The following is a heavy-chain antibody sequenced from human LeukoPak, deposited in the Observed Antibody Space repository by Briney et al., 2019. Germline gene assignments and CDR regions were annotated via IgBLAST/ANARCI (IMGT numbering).Heavy chain of an antibody. J-gene: IGHJ3*02. D-gene: IGHD4-17*01. CDR2: ISGSGGST. CDR3: AKSVRSTVTLDAFDI. Sequence: GGSLRLSCAASGFTLSNYWMYWVRQAPGKGLEWVSAISGSGGSTYYADSVKGRFTISRDNSKNTLYLRMNSLRAEDTAVYYCAKSVRSTVTLDAFDIWGQGTMVTVSS. CDR1: GFTLSNYW. V-gene: IGHV3-23*01.